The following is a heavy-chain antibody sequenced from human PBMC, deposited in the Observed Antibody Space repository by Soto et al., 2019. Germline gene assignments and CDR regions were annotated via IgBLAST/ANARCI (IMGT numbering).Heavy chain of an antibody. J-gene: IGHJ4*02. CDR1: GFTVSSNY. V-gene: IGHV3-53*01. D-gene: IGHD6-13*01. Sequence: EVQLVESGGGLIQPGGSLRLSCAASGFTVSSNYMSWVRQAPGKGLEWVSVIYSGGSTYYADSVKGRFIISRDNSKNTLYLQMNSLRAEDTAVYYCARQTANSIAAADNPFDYWGQGTLVTVSS. CDR3: ARQTANSIAAADNPFDY. CDR2: IYSGGST.